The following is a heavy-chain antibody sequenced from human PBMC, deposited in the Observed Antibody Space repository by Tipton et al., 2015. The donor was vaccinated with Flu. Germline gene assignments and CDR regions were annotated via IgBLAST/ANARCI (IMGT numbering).Heavy chain of an antibody. CDR2: IYYRESA. Sequence: LRLSCSVSGDSVTTHYWSWIRQPPGKGLEWIGFIYYRESATYNPSLKSRVTISVDTSQNQLSLKLSSVGAADTAVYYCVRDITRPGSFYYFDSWGQGALVTVSS. CDR3: VRDITRPGSFYYFDS. V-gene: IGHV4-59*02. CDR1: GDSVTTHY. D-gene: IGHD3-10*01. J-gene: IGHJ4*02.